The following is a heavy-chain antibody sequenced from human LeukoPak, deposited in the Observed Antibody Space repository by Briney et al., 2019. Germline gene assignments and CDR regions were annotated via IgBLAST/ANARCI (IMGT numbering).Heavy chain of an antibody. CDR3: AKDRVDYGMDV. Sequence: PGGSLRLSCAASGFTFSNAWMSWVRQAPGKGLEWVGRIKSKTDGGTTDYAAPVKGRFTISRDNSKNTLYLQMNSLRAEDTAVYYCAKDRVDYGMDVWGPRDHGHRLL. J-gene: IGHJ6*01. CDR1: GFTFSNAW. V-gene: IGHV3-15*01. CDR2: IKSKTDGGTT. D-gene: IGHD3-10*01.